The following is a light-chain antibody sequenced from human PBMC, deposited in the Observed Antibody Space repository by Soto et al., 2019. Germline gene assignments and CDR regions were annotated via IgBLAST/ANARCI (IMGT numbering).Light chain of an antibody. CDR1: QSVLYSSNNKNY. Sequence: DIVMTQSPDPLAVSLGERATINCKSSQSVLYSSNNKNYLAWYQQKPGQPPKLLIYWASTRESGVPDRFSGSGSGTDFTLTISSLQAEDVAVYYCQQYYITPLTFGPGTKVDIK. V-gene: IGKV4-1*01. J-gene: IGKJ3*01. CDR2: WAS. CDR3: QQYYITPLT.